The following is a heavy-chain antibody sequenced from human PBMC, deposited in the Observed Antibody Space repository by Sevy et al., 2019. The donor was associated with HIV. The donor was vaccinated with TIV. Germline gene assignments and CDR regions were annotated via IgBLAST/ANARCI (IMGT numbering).Heavy chain of an antibody. CDR1: GYTFTGYY. Sequence: ASVKVSCKASGYTFTGYYMHWVRQAPGQGLEWMGWINPNSGGTNYAQKFQGRVTMTRDTSISTAYMELSRLRSDDTAVYYCATDIPLGYCSGGSCYGMDVWGQWTTVTVSS. D-gene: IGHD2-15*01. J-gene: IGHJ6*02. V-gene: IGHV1-2*02. CDR2: INPNSGGT. CDR3: ATDIPLGYCSGGSCYGMDV.